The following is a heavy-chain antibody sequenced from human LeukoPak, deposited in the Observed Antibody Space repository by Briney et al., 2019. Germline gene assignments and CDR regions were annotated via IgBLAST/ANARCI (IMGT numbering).Heavy chain of an antibody. D-gene: IGHD5-18*01. Sequence: ASVKVSCKASGYTFTSYYMHWVRQAPGQGLEWMGIINPSGGSTSYAQKFQGRVTMTRDMSTSTVYMELSSLRSEDTAVYYCARPRGMVNSAFDIWGQGTMVTVSS. V-gene: IGHV1-46*01. J-gene: IGHJ3*02. CDR2: INPSGGST. CDR1: GYTFTSYY. CDR3: ARPRGMVNSAFDI.